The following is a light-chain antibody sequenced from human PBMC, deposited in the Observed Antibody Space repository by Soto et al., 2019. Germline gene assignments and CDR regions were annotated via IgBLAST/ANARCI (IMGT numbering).Light chain of an antibody. V-gene: IGLV2-14*01. CDR3: SSYTTSNTLH. J-gene: IGLJ1*01. CDR1: SSDVGDYKY. CDR2: EVS. Sequence: QSALTQPASVSGSPGQSITISCTGTSSDVGDYKYVSWYQKHPGKAPKDLIYEVSNRPSRVYNRFSGSKSGNTASLTISGLQANDECDYYRSSYTTSNTLHFAPRPKVTVL.